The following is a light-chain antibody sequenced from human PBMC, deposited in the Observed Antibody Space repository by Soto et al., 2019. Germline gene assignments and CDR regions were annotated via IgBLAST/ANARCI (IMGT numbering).Light chain of an antibody. CDR1: ESIGNY. CDR2: DAS. J-gene: IGKJ4*01. V-gene: IGKV3-11*01. CDR3: QWRSDWPPRLT. Sequence: EVVLTQSPATLSLSPGERATLSCRASESIGNYLAWYQQKLGQAPKLLIYDASHRAIGIPGRFSGDGSGTDFPLPISSLAPEDFAVYYCQWRSDWPPRLTFGGGTKVEIK.